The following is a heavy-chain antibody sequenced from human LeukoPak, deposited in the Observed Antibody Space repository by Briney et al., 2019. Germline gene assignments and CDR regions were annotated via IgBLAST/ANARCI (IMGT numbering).Heavy chain of an antibody. CDR2: IYYSGRT. Sequence: SESLSLNCTVSGGFISNSNYYWGWIRQTPGKGLDWIGSIYYSGRTYYNPSLNSRVTISIDTSKNHFSLRLSSVTAADTAVYYCARRYSNYFFDYWGQGTLVTVSS. J-gene: IGHJ4*02. D-gene: IGHD4-11*01. CDR1: GGFISNSNYY. V-gene: IGHV4-39*01. CDR3: ARRYSNYFFDY.